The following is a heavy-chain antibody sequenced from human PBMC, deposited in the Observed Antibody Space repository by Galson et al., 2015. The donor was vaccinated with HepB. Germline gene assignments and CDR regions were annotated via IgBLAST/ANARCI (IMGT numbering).Heavy chain of an antibody. J-gene: IGHJ4*02. V-gene: IGHV3-48*04. Sequence: SLRLSCAASGFTFSSFSMNWVRQAPGKGLEWVSDISSSGSTINYADSVKGRFTISRDNAKNSLYLQMNSLRAEDTAVYYCARGKSHYSSAWSLGYWGQGTLVTVSS. D-gene: IGHD6-19*01. CDR1: GFTFSSFS. CDR3: ARGKSHYSSAWSLGY. CDR2: ISSSGSTI.